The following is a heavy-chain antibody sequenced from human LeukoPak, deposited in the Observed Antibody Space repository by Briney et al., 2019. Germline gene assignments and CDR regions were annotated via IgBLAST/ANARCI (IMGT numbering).Heavy chain of an antibody. CDR3: ARNGDFVDY. J-gene: IGHJ4*02. D-gene: IGHD4-17*01. CDR2: IKRDGSEK. V-gene: IGHV3-7*05. Sequence: GGSLRLSCAASGFTFRSYWMSWVRQAPGKGLEWVANIKRDGSEKYYVDSVKGRFRISRDNAKNSLYLQMNSLRAEDTALYYCARNGDFVDYWGQGTPVTVSS. CDR1: GFTFRSYW.